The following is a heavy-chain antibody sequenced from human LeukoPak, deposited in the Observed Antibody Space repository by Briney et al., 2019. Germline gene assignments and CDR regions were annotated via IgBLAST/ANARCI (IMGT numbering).Heavy chain of an antibody. Sequence: ETLSLTCTVSGGSISSSAYYWGWVRQPPGKGLEWVSYISASSTTIYYADSVKGRFTISRDNAKNSLYLQMNSLRAEDTAVYYCARGLETYDYVWGSYRQDAFDIWGQGTMVTVSS. CDR2: ISASSTTI. D-gene: IGHD3-16*02. CDR3: ARGLETYDYVWGSYRQDAFDI. J-gene: IGHJ3*02. CDR1: GGSISSSAYY. V-gene: IGHV3-48*01.